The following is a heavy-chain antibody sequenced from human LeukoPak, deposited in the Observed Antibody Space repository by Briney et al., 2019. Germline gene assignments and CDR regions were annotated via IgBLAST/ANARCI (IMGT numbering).Heavy chain of an antibody. CDR1: GYTFTGYY. CDR3: ARGGPPGIAAAGTAAFDI. D-gene: IGHD6-13*01. CDR2: INPNSGGT. J-gene: IGHJ3*02. V-gene: IGHV1-2*02. Sequence: ASVKVSCKSSGYTFTGYYMHWVRQAPGQGLEWMGWINPNSGGTNYAQRFQGRVTMTRDTSISTAYMELSRLRFDDAAVYYCARGGPPGIAAAGTAAFDIWGQGTMVTVSS.